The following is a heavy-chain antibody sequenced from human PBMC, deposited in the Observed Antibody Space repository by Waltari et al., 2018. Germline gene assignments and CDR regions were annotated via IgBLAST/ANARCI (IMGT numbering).Heavy chain of an antibody. CDR1: GFTFSSYE. Sequence: EVQLVESGGGLVQPGGSLRLSCAASGFTFSSYEMNWVRQASGKGLEWVSYISSSGSTIYYADAVKGRFTISRDNAKNSLYLQMNSLRAEDTAVYYCARKGGDNYGDYGYYYYMDVWGKGTTVTVSS. CDR3: ARKGGDNYGDYGYYYYMDV. J-gene: IGHJ6*03. D-gene: IGHD4-17*01. CDR2: ISSSGSTI. V-gene: IGHV3-48*03.